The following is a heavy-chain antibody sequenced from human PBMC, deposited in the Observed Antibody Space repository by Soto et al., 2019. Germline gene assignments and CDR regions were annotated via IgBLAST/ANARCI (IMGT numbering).Heavy chain of an antibody. J-gene: IGHJ5*02. CDR3: ARRRNYYDSSGSIHNWFDP. V-gene: IGHV5-51*01. Sequence: GESLKISYRGSGYRFTSYWIGWVRQMPGKGLDWMGIIYPGDSDTRYSPSFQGQVTISADKSISTAYLQWSSLKASDTAMYYCARRRNYYDSSGSIHNWFDPWGQGTLVTVSS. CDR1: GYRFTSYW. D-gene: IGHD3-22*01. CDR2: IYPGDSDT.